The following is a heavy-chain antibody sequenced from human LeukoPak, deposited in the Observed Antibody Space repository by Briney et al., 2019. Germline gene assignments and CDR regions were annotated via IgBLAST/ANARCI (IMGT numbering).Heavy chain of an antibody. Sequence: GGSLRLSCAASGFTFSAYWMNWVRQAPGKGLEWVAIISYDGNIKYQADSVKGRFTISRDDSKNTLYLQMNSLRAEDTAVYYCARDRSANSRVYYFDYWGQGTLVTVSS. CDR2: ISYDGNIK. CDR1: GFTFSAYW. V-gene: IGHV3-30*03. D-gene: IGHD4/OR15-4a*01. J-gene: IGHJ4*02. CDR3: ARDRSANSRVYYFDY.